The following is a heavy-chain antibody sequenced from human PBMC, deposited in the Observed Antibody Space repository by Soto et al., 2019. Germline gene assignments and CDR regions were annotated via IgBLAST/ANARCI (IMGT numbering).Heavy chain of an antibody. J-gene: IGHJ4*02. Sequence: QVQLVQSGAEVKKPGASVKVSCKASGYTFTSYGISWVRQAPGQGLEWMGWISAYNGNTNYAQKLQGRVTMTTDTATSTAYTVLRSLRSDDTAVYYGARESSRSSHDYWGQGTLVTVSS. CDR1: GYTFTSYG. CDR2: ISAYNGNT. CDR3: ARESSRSSHDY. D-gene: IGHD6-13*01. V-gene: IGHV1-18*01.